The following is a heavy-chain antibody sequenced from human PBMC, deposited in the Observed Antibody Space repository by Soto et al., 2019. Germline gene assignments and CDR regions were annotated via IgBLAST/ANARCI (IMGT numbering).Heavy chain of an antibody. J-gene: IGHJ5*02. D-gene: IGHD2-2*01. CDR1: GYTFTTYG. CDR2: ISTYNGDT. Sequence: ASVKVSCKASGYTFTTYGISWVRQAPGQGLEWMGWISTYNGDTNYAQKLQGRVAMTTDTSTSTAYMELRSLRSDDTAVYYCARPYCSTTSCHNWFDPWGQGTLVTVSS. CDR3: ARPYCSTTSCHNWFDP. V-gene: IGHV1-18*01.